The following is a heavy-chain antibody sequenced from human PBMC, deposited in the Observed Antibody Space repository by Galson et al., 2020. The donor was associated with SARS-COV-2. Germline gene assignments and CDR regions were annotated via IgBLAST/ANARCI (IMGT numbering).Heavy chain of an antibody. D-gene: IGHD7-27*01. CDR2: ISPSGYSK. CDR3: ARDPTGDYFTGEWQVETVCYFDY. V-gene: IGHV3-48*02. J-gene: IGHJ4*02. Sequence: GESLKISCAASGFTFSTYRMNWVRQAPGKGLEWVAYISPSGYSKYYADSMEGRFTISRDNAENSLYLQMNSLRDEDTAMYYCARDPTGDYFTGEWQVETVCYFDYWGQGTPVTVSS. CDR1: GFTFSTYR.